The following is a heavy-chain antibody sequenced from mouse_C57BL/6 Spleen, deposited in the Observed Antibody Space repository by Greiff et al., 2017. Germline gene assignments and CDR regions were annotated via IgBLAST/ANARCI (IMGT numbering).Heavy chain of an antibody. J-gene: IGHJ3*01. Sequence: QVQLQQPGAELVRPGSSVKLSCKASGYTFTSYWMDWVKQRPGQGLEWIGNIYPSDSETHYNQKFKDKATLTVDKSSSTAYMQLSSLTSEDSAVYYCARENYYGSFAYWGQGTLVTVSA. CDR3: ARENYYGSFAY. D-gene: IGHD1-1*01. V-gene: IGHV1-61*01. CDR1: GYTFTSYW. CDR2: IYPSDSET.